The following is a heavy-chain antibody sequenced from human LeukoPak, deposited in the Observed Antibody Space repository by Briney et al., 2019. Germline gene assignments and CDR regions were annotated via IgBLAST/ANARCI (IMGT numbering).Heavy chain of an antibody. CDR1: GGSISRSNW. CDR3: AREDYDDSGARYFDL. D-gene: IGHD3-3*01. V-gene: IGHV4-4*02. J-gene: IGHJ2*01. CDR2: IYHSGST. Sequence: SGTLSLTCAVSGGSISRSNWWSWVRQPPGKGLEWIGEIYHSGSTNYNPSLKSRVTISVDKSKNQFSLKLSSVTAADTAVYYCAREDYDDSGARYFDLWGRGTLVTVSS.